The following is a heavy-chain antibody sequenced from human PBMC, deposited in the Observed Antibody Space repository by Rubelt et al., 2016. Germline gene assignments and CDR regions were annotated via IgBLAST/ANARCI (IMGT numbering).Heavy chain of an antibody. V-gene: IGHV4-34*01. CDR2: IYFSGST. CDR3: VLVRGVIRAFDP. D-gene: IGHD3-10*01. J-gene: IGHJ5*02. Sequence: VYGGSFSGYYWSWIRQPPGKGLEWIGSIYFSGSTYYNPSLKSRVTISVDTSKNQFSLKLSSVTAADTAVYYCVLVRGVIRAFDPWGQGTLVTVSS. CDR1: GGSFSGYY.